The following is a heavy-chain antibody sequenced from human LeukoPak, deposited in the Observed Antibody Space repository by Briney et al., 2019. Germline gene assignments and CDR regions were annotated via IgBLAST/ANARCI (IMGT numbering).Heavy chain of an antibody. J-gene: IGHJ4*02. CDR1: LDSTTSNF. CDR2: IHRSGSP. D-gene: IGHD1-14*01. CDR3: AREILGGFNPGAY. Sequence: PSETLSLTCTVSLDSTTSNFWSWVRQPPGKGLEWIGEIHRSGSPNYNPSLQSRVTVSIDRSRNQIALELSSVTAADTAVYYCAREILGGFNPGAYWGQGTLVTVSS. V-gene: IGHV4-4*02.